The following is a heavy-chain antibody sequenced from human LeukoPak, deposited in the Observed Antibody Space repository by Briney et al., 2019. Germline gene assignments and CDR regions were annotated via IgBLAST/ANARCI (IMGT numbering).Heavy chain of an antibody. D-gene: IGHD3-22*01. CDR1: GFTFSSYE. CDR2: ISSRGSSI. V-gene: IGHV3-48*03. J-gene: IGHJ4*02. CDR3: ARDSDEKYYDSSGYFLTHDY. Sequence: GGSLRLSCAASGFTFSSYEMNWVRQAPGKGLEWVSYISSRGSSIYYADSVKGRFTISRDNAKNALYLQMNSLRAEDTAVYYCARDSDEKYYDSSGYFLTHDYWGQGTLVTVSS.